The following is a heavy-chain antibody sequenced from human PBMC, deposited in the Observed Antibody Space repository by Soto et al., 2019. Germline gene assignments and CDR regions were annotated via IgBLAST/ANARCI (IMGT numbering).Heavy chain of an antibody. CDR2: ISGSGGST. CDR3: AKDRFGEYFYYGMDV. V-gene: IGHV3-23*01. J-gene: IGHJ6*02. Sequence: VQLLESGGGLVQPGGSLRLSCAASGFTFSSYAMNWVRQAPGKGLEWVSGISGSGGSTYYADSVKGRFTIPRDNSKNTLYMQMNSLTAEDTAVYYCAKDRFGEYFYYGMDVWGQGTTVTVSS. CDR1: GFTFSSYA. D-gene: IGHD3-10*01.